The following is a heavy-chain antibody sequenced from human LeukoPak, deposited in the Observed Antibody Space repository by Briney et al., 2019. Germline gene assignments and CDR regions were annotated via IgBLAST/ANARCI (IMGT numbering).Heavy chain of an antibody. D-gene: IGHD2-21*02. CDR1: GFTFDDYA. V-gene: IGHV3-9*01. CDR3: TKGGDYPDYFDY. Sequence: HPGGSLRLSCAASGFTFDDYAMHWVRQAPGKGLEWVSGITWNSDNIGYADSVRGRFTISRDNAKNSLYLQMNSLRPGDTALYYCTKGGDYPDYFDYWGQGALVTVSS. CDR2: ITWNSDNI. J-gene: IGHJ4*02.